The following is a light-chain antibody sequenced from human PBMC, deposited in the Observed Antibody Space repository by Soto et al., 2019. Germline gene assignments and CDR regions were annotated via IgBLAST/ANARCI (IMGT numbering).Light chain of an antibody. CDR2: EVN. V-gene: IGLV2-8*01. J-gene: IGLJ1*01. Sequence: QSVLTQPPSASGSPGQSVAISCTGTSSDVGGYNYVSWYQQHPGKAPKLMIYEVNKRPSGVPDRFSGSKSGNTASLTVSGLQAEDEADYYCISYAGNSSVFGTGTKVTVL. CDR3: ISYAGNSSV. CDR1: SSDVGGYNY.